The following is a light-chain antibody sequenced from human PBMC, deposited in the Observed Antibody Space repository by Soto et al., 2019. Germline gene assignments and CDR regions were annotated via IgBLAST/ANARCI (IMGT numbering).Light chain of an antibody. CDR1: QSISNW. CDR3: QQYSTFWT. CDR2: DVS. Sequence: DIQMTQSPSTLSASVGDRVTITCRASQSISNWLAWYQQKPGKAPKLLIYDVSSLESGVPSRFSGSGSGTEFTLTISSLQPDGVATYYCQQYSTFWTFGQGTKVEIK. J-gene: IGKJ1*01. V-gene: IGKV1-5*01.